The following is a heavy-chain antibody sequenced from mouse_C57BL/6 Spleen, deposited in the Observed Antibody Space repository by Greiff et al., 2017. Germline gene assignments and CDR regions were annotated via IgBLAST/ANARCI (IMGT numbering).Heavy chain of an antibody. V-gene: IGHV1-52*01. D-gene: IGHD1-3*01. CDR3: ARGYNNPAWFAY. Sequence: QVQLQQPGAELVRPGSSVKLSCKASGYTFTSYWMHWVKQRPIQGLEWIGNIDPSDSETHYNQKFKDKATLTADKSSSTAYMQLSSRTSEDAAVYYCARGYNNPAWFAYWGQGTLVTVSA. CDR1: GYTFTSYW. CDR2: IDPSDSET. J-gene: IGHJ3*01.